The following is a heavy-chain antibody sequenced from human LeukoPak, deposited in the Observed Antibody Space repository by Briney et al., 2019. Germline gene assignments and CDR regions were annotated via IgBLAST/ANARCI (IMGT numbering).Heavy chain of an antibody. Sequence: PGGSLRLSCAASAFTFSSYWMHWVRQAPGKGLVWVSHISTDGSSTTYADSVKGRFTISRDNAKNTLYPQMNSLRAEDTAVYYCARARRSGYNFPQLYFDSWGQGTLVTVSS. J-gene: IGHJ4*02. CDR1: AFTFSSYW. CDR3: ARARRSGYNFPQLYFDS. D-gene: IGHD5-24*01. CDR2: ISTDGSST. V-gene: IGHV3-74*03.